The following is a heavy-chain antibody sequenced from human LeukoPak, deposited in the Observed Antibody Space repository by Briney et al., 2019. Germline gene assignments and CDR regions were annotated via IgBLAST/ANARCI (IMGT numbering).Heavy chain of an antibody. J-gene: IGHJ6*02. CDR2: INDSGRRT. Sequence: GGSLRLSCAASGFIFSTYRMSWVRQAPGKGLEWVSLINDSGRRTYYADSVKGRFTVSRDNSKYTLYMQMNSLRVEDTAVYYCASSTYNYDYALDVWGQGTTVTVSS. D-gene: IGHD5-24*01. V-gene: IGHV3-23*01. CDR1: GFIFSTYR. CDR3: ASSTYNYDYALDV.